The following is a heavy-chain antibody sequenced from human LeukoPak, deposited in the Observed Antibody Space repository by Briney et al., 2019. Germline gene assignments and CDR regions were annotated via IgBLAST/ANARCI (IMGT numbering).Heavy chain of an antibody. CDR3: ARGRGVPALYCSSTSCYLRAFDI. J-gene: IGHJ3*02. V-gene: IGHV4-34*01. CDR1: GGSFSGYY. CDR2: INHSGST. Sequence: PSETLSLTCAVYGGSFSGYYWSWIRQPPGKGLEWIGEINHSGSTNYNPSLKSRVTISVDTSKNQFSLKLSSVTAADTAVYYCARGRGVPALYCSSTSCYLRAFDIWGQGTMVTVSS. D-gene: IGHD2-2*01.